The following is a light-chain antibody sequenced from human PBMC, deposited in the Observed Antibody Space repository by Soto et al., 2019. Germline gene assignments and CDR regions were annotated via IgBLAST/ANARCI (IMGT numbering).Light chain of an antibody. CDR3: QSYDSSLSGYV. J-gene: IGLJ1*01. CDR2: GNS. CDR1: SSNIGAGYD. V-gene: IGLV1-40*01. Sequence: QPPSVSGAPGQRVTISCTGSSSNIGAGYDVHWYQQLPGTAPKLLIYGNSNRPSGVPDRFSGSKSGTSASLAITGLQAEDEADYYCQSYDSSLSGYVFGTGTKVTVL.